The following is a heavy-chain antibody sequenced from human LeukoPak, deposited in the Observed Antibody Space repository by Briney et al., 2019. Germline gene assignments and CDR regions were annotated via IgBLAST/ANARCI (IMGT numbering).Heavy chain of an antibody. V-gene: IGHV3-7*01. Sequence: GGSLRLSCAASGFTFSNYWMSWVRQAPGKGLERVAKIKQDGSEKYYVDSVKGRFTISRDNAKNSLYLQMNSLRAEDTAMYYCARDSAGNDYWGQGTLVTVSS. CDR1: GFTFSNYW. CDR2: IKQDGSEK. J-gene: IGHJ4*02. D-gene: IGHD6-13*01. CDR3: ARDSAGNDY.